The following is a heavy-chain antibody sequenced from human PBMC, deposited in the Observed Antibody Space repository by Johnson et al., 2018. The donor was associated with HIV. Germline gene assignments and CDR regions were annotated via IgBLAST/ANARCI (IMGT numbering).Heavy chain of an antibody. J-gene: IGHJ3*02. CDR3: ASLVGSSSGEAFDI. V-gene: IGHV3-30-3*01. CDR1: GFTFSSYA. D-gene: IGHD6-6*01. CDR2: ISYDGSNK. Sequence: VQLVESGGGVVQPGRSLRLSCAASGFTFSSYAMHWVRQAPGKGLEWVAVISYDGSNKYYADSVKGRFTISRDNARNSLYLEMNSLRVEDTAVYYCASLVGSSSGEAFDIWGQGTMVTVSS.